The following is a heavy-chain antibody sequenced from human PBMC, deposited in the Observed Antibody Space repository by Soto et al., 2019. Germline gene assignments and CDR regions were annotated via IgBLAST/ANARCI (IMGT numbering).Heavy chain of an antibody. CDR2: IYYSGST. D-gene: IGHD3-16*02. J-gene: IGHJ5*02. V-gene: IGHV4-59*01. CDR1: GGSISSYY. CDR3: ARLTVRWFDA. Sequence: PSETLSLTCTVSGGSISSYYWSWIRQPPGKGLEWIGYIYYSGSTNYNPSLKSRVTISVDTSKNQFSLKLSSVTAADTAVYYCARLTVRWFDAWGQGTLVTVSS.